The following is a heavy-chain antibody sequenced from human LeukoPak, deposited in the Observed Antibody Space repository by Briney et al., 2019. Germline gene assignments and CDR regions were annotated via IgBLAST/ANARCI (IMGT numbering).Heavy chain of an antibody. Sequence: GGSLILSCAASGFIFSSYGMHWVRQAPGKGLEWVAFISYDGSNKYYADSVKGRFTISRENSKNTLFLQMNSLRVEDTAVYYCAKVRSPGYSYGADNWGQGTLVTVSS. V-gene: IGHV3-30*18. CDR2: ISYDGSNK. CDR3: AKVRSPGYSYGADN. CDR1: GFIFSSYG. D-gene: IGHD5-18*01. J-gene: IGHJ4*02.